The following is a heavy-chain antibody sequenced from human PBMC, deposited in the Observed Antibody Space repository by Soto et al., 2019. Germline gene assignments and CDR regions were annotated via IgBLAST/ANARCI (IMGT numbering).Heavy chain of an antibody. CDR1: GGTFSSYA. Sequence: QVQLVQSGAEVKKPGSSVKVSCKASGGTFSSYAISWVRQAPGQGLEWMGGIIPIFGTANSAQKFQGRVTITADKSTSTAYMELSSLRSEDTAVYYCARLMVYYYDSSGLNWFDPLGQGTLVTVSS. J-gene: IGHJ5*02. CDR3: ARLMVYYYDSSGLNWFDP. V-gene: IGHV1-69*06. D-gene: IGHD3-22*01. CDR2: IIPIFGTA.